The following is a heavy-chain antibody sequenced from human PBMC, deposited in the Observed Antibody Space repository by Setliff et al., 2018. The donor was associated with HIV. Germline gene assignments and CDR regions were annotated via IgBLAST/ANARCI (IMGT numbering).Heavy chain of an antibody. D-gene: IGHD3-22*01. CDR1: GASFSGSF. Sequence: SETLSLTCAVYGASFSGSFWSWIRQSPGKGLEWIGQISHTGNTNYNPSLKSRVTISVDTSKNQFSLKLSSVTAADTAVYYCARTPEDYDQYFFDRWGQGTLVTVSS. CDR2: ISHTGNT. V-gene: IGHV4-34*01. J-gene: IGHJ4*02. CDR3: ARTPEDYDQYFFDR.